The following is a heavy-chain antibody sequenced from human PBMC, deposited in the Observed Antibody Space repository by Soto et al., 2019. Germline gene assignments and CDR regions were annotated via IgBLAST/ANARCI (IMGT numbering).Heavy chain of an antibody. CDR1: GYTFTSYG. V-gene: IGHV1-18*01. CDR3: ARNPHYYYGMEL. J-gene: IGHJ6*02. Sequence: QVQLVQSGAEVKKPGASVKVSCKASGYTFTSYGISWVRQAPGQGLEWMGWISAYNGNTNYAQKLQGRVTMTTNPSTSPAYMELKSLRSDDKAVYYRARNPHYYYGMELWGQGTTVNVPS. CDR2: ISAYNGNT.